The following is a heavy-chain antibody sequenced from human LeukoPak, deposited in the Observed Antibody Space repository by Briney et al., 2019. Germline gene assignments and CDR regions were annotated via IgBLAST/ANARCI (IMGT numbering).Heavy chain of an antibody. V-gene: IGHV3-30*02. Sequence: PGGSLRLSCAASGFTFTNYGIHWVRQAPGKGLAWVAFIRSDGSTDYYADSVKGRFTISRDNSKDTLYLQMNSLRAEDTAVYYCAKAAPRYCSSTSCSIPIDYWGQGTLVTVSS. J-gene: IGHJ4*02. CDR2: IRSDGSTD. CDR1: GFTFTNYG. D-gene: IGHD2-2*01. CDR3: AKAAPRYCSSTSCSIPIDY.